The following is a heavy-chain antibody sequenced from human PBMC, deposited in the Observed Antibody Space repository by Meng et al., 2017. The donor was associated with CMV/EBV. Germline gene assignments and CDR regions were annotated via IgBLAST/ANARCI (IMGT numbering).Heavy chain of an antibody. CDR1: GFTFSSYW. CDR2: IKQDGSEK. Sequence: LTCAASGFTFSSYWMSWGRQAPGKGLEWVANIKQDGSEKYYVDSVKGRFTISRDNAKNSLYLQMNSLRAEDTAVYYCARSSGPRYFQHWGQGTLVTVSS. V-gene: IGHV3-7*01. J-gene: IGHJ1*01. CDR3: ARSSGPRYFQH.